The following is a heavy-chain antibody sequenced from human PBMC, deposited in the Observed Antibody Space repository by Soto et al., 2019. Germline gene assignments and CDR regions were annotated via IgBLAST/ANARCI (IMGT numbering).Heavy chain of an antibody. J-gene: IGHJ3*02. CDR2: ISSSSSYI. CDR3: ARVGNYDGYAFDI. V-gene: IGHV3-21*01. CDR1: GFTFSSYS. D-gene: IGHD1-7*01. Sequence: GGSLRLSCAASGFTFSSYSMNWVRQAPGKGLEWVSSISSSSSYIYYADSVKGRFTISRDNAKNSLYLQMNSLRAEDTAVYYCARVGNYDGYAFDIWGQGTMVTVSS.